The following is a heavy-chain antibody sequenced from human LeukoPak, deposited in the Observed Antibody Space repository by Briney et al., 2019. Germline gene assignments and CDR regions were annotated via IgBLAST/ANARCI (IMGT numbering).Heavy chain of an antibody. CDR3: AKQYDFWSGSFDY. CDR2: IRYDGSNK. V-gene: IGHV3-30*02. J-gene: IGHJ4*02. D-gene: IGHD3-3*01. Sequence: PGGSLRLSCAASGFTFSSYAMSWVRQAPGKGLEWVAFIRYDGSNKYYADSVKGRFTISRDNSKNTLYLQMNSLRAEDTAVYYCAKQYDFWSGSFDYWGQGTLVTVSS. CDR1: GFTFSSYA.